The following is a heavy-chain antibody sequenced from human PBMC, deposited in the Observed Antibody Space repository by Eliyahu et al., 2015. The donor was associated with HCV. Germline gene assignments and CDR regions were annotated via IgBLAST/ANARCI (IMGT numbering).Heavy chain of an antibody. D-gene: IGHD3-10*01. Sequence: EVQLVESGGGLVKPGGSLRLSCAAAGFTFSKAWMSWVRQAPGKGVEXIGRIKSKTXGGTTDYAAPVKGRFTISRDDSKSTLYLQMNSLKTEDTAVYYCTTGAPGGFDYYLDVWGQGTTVTVSS. CDR3: TTGAPGGFDYYLDV. J-gene: IGHJ6*03. CDR1: GFTFSKAW. CDR2: IKSKTXGGTT. V-gene: IGHV3-15*01.